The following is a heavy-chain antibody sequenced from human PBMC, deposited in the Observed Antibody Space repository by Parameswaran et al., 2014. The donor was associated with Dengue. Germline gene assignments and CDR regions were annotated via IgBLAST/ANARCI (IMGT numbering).Heavy chain of an antibody. V-gene: IGHV4-34*01. Sequence: VRQAPGRAGVDWEINHSGSTNYNPSLKSRVTISVDKSKNQFSLELSSVTAADTAVYYSARARDLDYGADYWGQGTLVTVSS. CDR3: ARARDLDYGADY. D-gene: IGHD4-17*01. J-gene: IGHJ4*02. CDR2: INHSGST.